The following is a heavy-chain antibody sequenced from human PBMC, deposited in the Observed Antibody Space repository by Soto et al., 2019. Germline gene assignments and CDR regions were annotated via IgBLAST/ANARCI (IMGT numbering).Heavy chain of an antibody. D-gene: IGHD3-16*02. Sequence: QVQLVQSGAEVKKPGASVKVSCKASGYTFTSYDISWVRQAPGQGLEWMGWISAYNGNTNYAQKLQGRVTMTTDTSTSTAHTELRSLRSDDSAVYYCARDLGRGVIVLDYWGQGTLVTVSS. CDR3: ARDLGRGVIVLDY. CDR2: ISAYNGNT. CDR1: GYTFTSYD. J-gene: IGHJ4*02. V-gene: IGHV1-18*01.